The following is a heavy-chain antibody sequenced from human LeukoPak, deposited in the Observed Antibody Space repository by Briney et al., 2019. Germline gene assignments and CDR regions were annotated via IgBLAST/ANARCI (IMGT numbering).Heavy chain of an antibody. CDR3: ARYYDFWSSYSSYYYMDV. D-gene: IGHD3-3*01. Sequence: GGSLRLSCAVSGFTFDDYAMHWVRQVPGKGLEWVSSISSSGSYIYYADSVKGRFTISGDNAKNSLYLQMNSLRAEDTAVYYCARYYDFWSSYSSYYYMDVWGKGTTVTVSS. CDR1: GFTFDDYA. V-gene: IGHV3-21*01. CDR2: ISSSGSYI. J-gene: IGHJ6*03.